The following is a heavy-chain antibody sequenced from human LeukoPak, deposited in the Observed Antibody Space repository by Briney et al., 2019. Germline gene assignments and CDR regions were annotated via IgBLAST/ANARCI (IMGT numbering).Heavy chain of an antibody. CDR1: GFTFSSYS. CDR3: AKVRSSGWYPNYFDY. Sequence: GGSLRLSCAASGFTFSSYSMNWVRQAPGKGLEWVSSISSSSSYIYYADSVKGRFTISRDNAKNSLYLQMNSLRAEDTALYYCAKVRSSGWYPNYFDYWGQGTLVTVSS. D-gene: IGHD6-19*01. J-gene: IGHJ4*02. V-gene: IGHV3-21*04. CDR2: ISSSSSYI.